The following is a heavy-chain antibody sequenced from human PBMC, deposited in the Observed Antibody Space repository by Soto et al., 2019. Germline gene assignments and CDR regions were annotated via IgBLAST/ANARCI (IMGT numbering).Heavy chain of an antibody. CDR3: VRDDNWAFDI. CDR2: ISVGSGSL. Sequence: EAHLVESGGGLVQPGRSRRLSCAASGFTFRSYAFNWVRQAPGKGLEWISYISVGSGSLFYADSVKGRFTISTDDAQNSLYLQMNTLSDEDTSIYCCVRDDNWAFDIWGQGTMVIVSS. D-gene: IGHD1-20*01. V-gene: IGHV3-48*02. CDR1: GFTFRSYA. J-gene: IGHJ3*02.